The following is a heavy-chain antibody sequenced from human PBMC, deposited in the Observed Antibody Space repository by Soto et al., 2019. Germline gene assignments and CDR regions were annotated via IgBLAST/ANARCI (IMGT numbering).Heavy chain of an antibody. V-gene: IGHV1-69*06. J-gene: IGHJ3*02. D-gene: IGHD7-27*01. CDR2: IIPIFGTA. Sequence: ASVKVSCKASGGTFSSYAISWVRQAPGQGLEWMGGIIPIFGTANYAQKFQGRVTITAGKSTSTAYMELSSLRSEDTAVYYCASPGLRAYAFDIWGQGTTVTVSS. CDR1: GGTFSSYA. CDR3: ASPGLRAYAFDI.